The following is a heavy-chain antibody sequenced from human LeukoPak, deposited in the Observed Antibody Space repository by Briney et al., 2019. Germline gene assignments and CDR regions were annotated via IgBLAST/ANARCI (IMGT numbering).Heavy chain of an antibody. D-gene: IGHD2-2*01. J-gene: IGHJ4*02. CDR3: TRDGGSAMPFDY. V-gene: IGHV3-7*01. CDR2: IRQDGSDK. CDR1: GLTFSTYW. Sequence: GGSLRLSCAASGLTFSTYWMSWVRQAPGKGLAWEANIRQDGSDKYYVDSVKGRFTISRDNAKNSLYLQMNSLRAEDTAVYYCTRDGGSAMPFDYWGQGTLVTVSS.